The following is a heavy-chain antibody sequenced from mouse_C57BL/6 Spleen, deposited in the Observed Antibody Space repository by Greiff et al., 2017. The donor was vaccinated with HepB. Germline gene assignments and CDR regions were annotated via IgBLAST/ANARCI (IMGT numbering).Heavy chain of an antibody. D-gene: IGHD3-3*01. Sequence: VQLKQSGPGLVKPSQSLSLTCSVTGYSITSGYYWNWIRQFPGNKLEWMGYISYDGSNNYNPSLKNRISITRDTSKNQFFLKLNSVTTEDTATYYCARVGGGTRFDYWGQGTTLTVSS. J-gene: IGHJ2*01. CDR2: ISYDGSN. V-gene: IGHV3-6*01. CDR3: ARVGGGTRFDY. CDR1: GYSITSGYY.